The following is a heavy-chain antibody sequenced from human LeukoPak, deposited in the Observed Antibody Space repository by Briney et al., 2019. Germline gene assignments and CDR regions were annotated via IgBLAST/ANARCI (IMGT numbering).Heavy chain of an antibody. V-gene: IGHV3-23*01. Sequence: PGGSLRLSCAASGFTFSSYAMTWVRQAPGKGLEWVSAISGSGSGGTIYYTDSVKGRFTISRDNSKNTLYLQMNSLRAEDTAVYYCAKKVAPGKALLTWGQGTLVTVSS. J-gene: IGHJ5*02. CDR1: GFTFSSYA. CDR2: ISGSGSGGTI. CDR3: AKKVAPGKALLT. D-gene: IGHD6-13*01.